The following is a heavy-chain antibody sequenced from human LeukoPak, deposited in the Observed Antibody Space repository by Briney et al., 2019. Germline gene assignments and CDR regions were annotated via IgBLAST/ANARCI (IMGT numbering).Heavy chain of an antibody. CDR2: ISDDGSSE. CDR3: ARGHSGSYWLIDY. V-gene: IGHV3-30-3*01. J-gene: IGHJ4*02. D-gene: IGHD1-26*01. Sequence: GRSLRLSCAASGFTFRNHAIHWVRQAPGKGLEWVAVISDDGSSEYYADSVKGRFIISRDNSKNTLYLQMNSLRAEETAVYFCARGHSGSYWLIDYWGQGTLVIVSS. CDR1: GFTFRNHA.